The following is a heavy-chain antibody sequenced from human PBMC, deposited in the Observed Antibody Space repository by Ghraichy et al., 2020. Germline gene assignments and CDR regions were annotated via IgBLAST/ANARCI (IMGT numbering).Heavy chain of an antibody. CDR2: ISYDGSNK. CDR1: GFTFSSYG. CDR3: AKDWTGIAPSD. Sequence: GGSLRLSCAASGFTFSSYGMHWVRQAPGKGLEWVAVISYDGSNKYYADSVKGRFTISRDNSKNTLYLQMNSLRAEDTAVYYCAKDWTGIAPSDWGQGTLVTVSS. J-gene: IGHJ4*02. V-gene: IGHV3-30*18. D-gene: IGHD6-13*01.